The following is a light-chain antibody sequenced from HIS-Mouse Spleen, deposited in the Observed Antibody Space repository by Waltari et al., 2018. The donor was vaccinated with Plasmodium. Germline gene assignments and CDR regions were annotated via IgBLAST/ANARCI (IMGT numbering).Light chain of an antibody. J-gene: IGLJ3*02. Sequence: QSALTQPASVSGSPGQSITISCTGTSSDVGSYNLVSWYQQHPGKAPKLMVYEGSQRASGVSNRFSGSKSGNTASLTISGLQAEDEADYYCCSYAGSSTNWVFGGGTKLTVL. CDR2: EGS. V-gene: IGLV2-23*01. CDR1: SSDVGSYNL. CDR3: CSYAGSSTNWV.